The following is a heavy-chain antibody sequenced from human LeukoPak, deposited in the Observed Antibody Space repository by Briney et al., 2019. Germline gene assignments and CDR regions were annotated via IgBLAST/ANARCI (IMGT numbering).Heavy chain of an antibody. D-gene: IGHD3-16*01. V-gene: IGHV1-2*02. CDR2: INPNSGGT. CDR1: GYTFTGYY. Sequence: EASVKVSCKASGYTFTGYYMHWVRQAPGQGLEWMGWINPNSGGTNYAQKFQGRVTMTRDTSISTAYMELSRLRSDDTAVYYCARVPEGFGQLTGPANDYWGQGTLVTVSS. CDR3: ARVPEGFGQLTGPANDY. J-gene: IGHJ4*02.